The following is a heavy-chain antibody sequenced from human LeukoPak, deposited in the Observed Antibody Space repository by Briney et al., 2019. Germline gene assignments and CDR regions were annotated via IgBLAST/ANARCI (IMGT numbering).Heavy chain of an antibody. Sequence: ASVKVSCKASGYTFTGYYMHWVRQAPGQGLEWMGWINPNSGGTNYAQKFQGRVTMTRDTSISTAYMELSRLRSDDTAVYYCARDLDSSCWPRHDAFDIWGQGTMVTVSS. CDR3: ARDLDSSCWPRHDAFDI. CDR2: INPNSGGT. CDR1: GYTFTGYY. D-gene: IGHD6-13*01. J-gene: IGHJ3*02. V-gene: IGHV1-2*02.